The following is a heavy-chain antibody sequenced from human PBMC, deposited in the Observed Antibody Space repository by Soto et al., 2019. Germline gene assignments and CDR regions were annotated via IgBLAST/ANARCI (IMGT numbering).Heavy chain of an antibody. Sequence: QVQLQESGPGLVKPSETLSLTCTVSGGSISSHYWSWIRQPAGKGLEWIGRIYLSGNTKINPSLKNCVTTSLDASKNQFSLTLKSVTAADTAVYYCAKELKPYNSGWYFTLSGGQGTLVTVSS. CDR1: GGSISSHY. J-gene: IGHJ4*02. D-gene: IGHD6-19*01. CDR2: IYLSGNT. V-gene: IGHV4-4*07. CDR3: AKELKPYNSGWYFTLS.